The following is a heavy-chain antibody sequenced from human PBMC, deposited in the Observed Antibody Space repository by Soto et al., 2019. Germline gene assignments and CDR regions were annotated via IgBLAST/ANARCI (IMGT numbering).Heavy chain of an antibody. CDR2: ISGSGGST. J-gene: IGHJ2*01. V-gene: IGHV3-23*01. CDR3: ANTGGDSSSYFYWYFDL. D-gene: IGHD6-6*01. CDR1: GFTFSSYA. Sequence: GGSLRLSCAASGFTFSSYAMSWVRQAPGKGLEWVSAISGSGGSTYYADSVKGRFTISRDNSKNTLYLQMNSLRAEDTAVYYCANTGGDSSSYFYWYFDLWGRGTLVTVSS.